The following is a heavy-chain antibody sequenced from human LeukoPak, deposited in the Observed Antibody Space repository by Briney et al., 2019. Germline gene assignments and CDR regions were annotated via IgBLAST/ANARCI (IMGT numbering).Heavy chain of an antibody. CDR1: GYSISNSFY. CDR3: ARAHRVFVTSYDRYYYYMDV. CDR2: IYHSGIT. V-gene: IGHV4-38-2*02. D-gene: IGHD3-22*01. Sequence: PSETLSLTCTVSGYSISNSFYWGWIRQPPGKGLEWIGSIYHSGITYYNPSLKSRVTLLVDTYQNQFSLNLNSLTAADTAVYFCARAHRVFVTSYDRYYYYMDVWGKGTTVTVSS. J-gene: IGHJ6*03.